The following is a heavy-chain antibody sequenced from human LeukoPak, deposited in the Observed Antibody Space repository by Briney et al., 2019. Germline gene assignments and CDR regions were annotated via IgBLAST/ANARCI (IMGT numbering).Heavy chain of an antibody. CDR1: GDFIRSSSYH. D-gene: IGHD3-10*01. Sequence: SETLSLTCTVSGDFIRSSSYHWGWIRQPPGKGLEWIGSIYYSGSTYNNRSLKRRLTISIDTSKNQFSLRLSSVTAADTAVYYCTREVEGYSYASGRFLHFDPWGQGTLVTVSS. J-gene: IGHJ5*02. CDR3: TREVEGYSYASGRFLHFDP. CDR2: IYYSGST. V-gene: IGHV4-39*07.